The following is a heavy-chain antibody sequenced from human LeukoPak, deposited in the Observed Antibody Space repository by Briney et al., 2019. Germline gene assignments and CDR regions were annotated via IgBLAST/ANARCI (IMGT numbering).Heavy chain of an antibody. CDR1: GGTFSSYA. J-gene: IGHJ6*03. V-gene: IGHV1-69*05. D-gene: IGHD4-17*01. CDR3: ARSLYGDYYYYYMDV. Sequence: SVKVSCKASGGTFSSYAISWVRQAPGQGLEWMGRIIPIFGTANYAQKFQGRVTITTDESTSTAYMELSSMRSEDTAVYYCARSLYGDYYYYYMDVWGKGTTVNVSS. CDR2: IIPIFGTA.